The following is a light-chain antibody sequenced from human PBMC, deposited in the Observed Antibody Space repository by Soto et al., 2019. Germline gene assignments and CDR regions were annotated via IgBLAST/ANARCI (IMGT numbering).Light chain of an antibody. J-gene: IGKJ2*01. CDR1: QSVSSSY. Sequence: EIVLTQSPGTLSLSPGERATLSCRASQSVSSSYLAWYQQKPGQAPRLLIYGASSRATGITDRFSGSGSGTDFTLTISSRKPEDFAVYYCQQYGSSPPMYTFGQGTKLEIK. V-gene: IGKV3-20*01. CDR2: GAS. CDR3: QQYGSSPPMYT.